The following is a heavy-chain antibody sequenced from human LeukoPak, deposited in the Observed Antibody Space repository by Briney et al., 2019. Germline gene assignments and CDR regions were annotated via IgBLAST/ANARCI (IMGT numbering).Heavy chain of an antibody. CDR2: ISSSGSTI. CDR1: GFAFSSYE. V-gene: IGHV3-48*03. D-gene: IGHD3-10*01. CDR3: ARDITMVRGVIKDVY. J-gene: IGHJ4*02. Sequence: GGSLRLSCAASGFAFSSYEMNWVRQAPGKGLEWVSYISSSGSTIYYADSVKGRFTISRDNAKNSLYLQMNSLRAEDTAVYYCARDITMVRGVIKDVYWGQGTLVTVSS.